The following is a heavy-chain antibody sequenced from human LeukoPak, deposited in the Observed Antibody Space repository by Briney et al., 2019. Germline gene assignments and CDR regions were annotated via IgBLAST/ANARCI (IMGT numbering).Heavy chain of an antibody. CDR1: GYTFTSYG. D-gene: IGHD3-9*01. CDR3: ARSPFVLRYFESPVEWFDP. V-gene: IGHV1-8*02. Sequence: ASVKVSCKASGYTFTSYGISWVRQATGQGLEWMGWMNPNSGNTGYAQKFQGRVTMTRNTSISTAYMELSSLRSEDTAVYYCARSPFVLRYFESPVEWFDPWGQGTLVTVSS. J-gene: IGHJ5*02. CDR2: MNPNSGNT.